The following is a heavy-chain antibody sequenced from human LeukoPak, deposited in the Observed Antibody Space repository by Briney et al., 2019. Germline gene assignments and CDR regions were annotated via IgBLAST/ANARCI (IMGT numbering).Heavy chain of an antibody. V-gene: IGHV1-2*02. CDR3: ARTSDTGSYFDS. D-gene: IGHD2-8*02. Sequence: RASVKVSCKASGYTFTGYYMHWVRQAPGQGLEWMGLINPNSGGTNYAQKFQGRVSMTRDTSISAAYMELSWLTSDDTAVYYCARTSDTGSYFDSWGQGTLVTVSS. J-gene: IGHJ4*02. CDR2: INPNSGGT. CDR1: GYTFTGYY.